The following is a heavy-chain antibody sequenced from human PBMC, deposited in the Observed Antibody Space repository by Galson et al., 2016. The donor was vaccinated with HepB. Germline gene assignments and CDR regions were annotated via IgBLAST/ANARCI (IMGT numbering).Heavy chain of an antibody. Sequence: SLRLSCAASGFTFSTAAMSWVRQAPGKGLEWVSAISNSGSTTYYADSVKGRFTISRDNSKNTLYLQMNSLRVEDTALYYCAKDFVATGGGVGDYWGQGTLVTVS. D-gene: IGHD2-8*02. CDR2: ISNSGSTT. V-gene: IGHV3-23*01. CDR3: AKDFVATGGGVGDY. J-gene: IGHJ4*02. CDR1: GFTFSTAA.